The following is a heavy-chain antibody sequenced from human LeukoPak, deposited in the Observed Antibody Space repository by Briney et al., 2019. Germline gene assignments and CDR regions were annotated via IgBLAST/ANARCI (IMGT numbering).Heavy chain of an antibody. D-gene: IGHD6-19*01. Sequence: PGGSLRLSCAASGFTFSSYGMHWVRQAPGKGLEWVAVISYDGSNKYYADSVKGRFTTSRDNSKNTLYLQMNSLRAEDTAVYYCAKDGIAVAGGFDYWGQGTLVTVSS. J-gene: IGHJ4*02. CDR3: AKDGIAVAGGFDY. CDR1: GFTFSSYG. V-gene: IGHV3-30*18. CDR2: ISYDGSNK.